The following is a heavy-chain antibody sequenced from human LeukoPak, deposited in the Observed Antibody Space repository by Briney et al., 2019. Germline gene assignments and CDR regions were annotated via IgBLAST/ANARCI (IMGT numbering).Heavy chain of an antibody. D-gene: IGHD3-16*02. Sequence: SGGSLRLSCAASGFTFSSYGMHWVRQAPGKGLEWVAVISYDGSNKYYADSVKGRFTISRDNSKNTLYLQMNSLRAEDTAVYYCARDPRITFGGVIVGSYFDYWGQGTLVTVSS. CDR2: ISYDGSNK. V-gene: IGHV3-30*03. J-gene: IGHJ4*02. CDR3: ARDPRITFGGVIVGSYFDY. CDR1: GFTFSSYG.